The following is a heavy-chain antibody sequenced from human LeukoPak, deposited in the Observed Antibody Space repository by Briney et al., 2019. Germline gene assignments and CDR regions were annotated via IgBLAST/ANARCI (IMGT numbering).Heavy chain of an antibody. CDR3: ARHLMVAANPTPSYFDY. J-gene: IGHJ4*02. V-gene: IGHV4-39*01. CDR1: GGSISSYY. CDR2: IYYSGST. Sequence: KASETLSLTCTVSGGSISSYYWSWIRQPPGKWLEWIGSIYYSGSTYYNPSLKSRVTISVDTSKNQFSLKLSSVTAADTAVYYCARHLMVAANPTPSYFDYWGQGTLVTVSS. D-gene: IGHD2-15*01.